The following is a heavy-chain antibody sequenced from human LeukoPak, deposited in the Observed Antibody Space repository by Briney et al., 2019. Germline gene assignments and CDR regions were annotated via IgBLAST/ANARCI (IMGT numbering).Heavy chain of an antibody. J-gene: IGHJ4*02. Sequence: SETLSLTCAVYGGSFSGYYWSWIRQPPGKGLEWIGGINHSGSTNYNPSLKSRVTISVDTSKNQFSLKLSSVTAADTAVYYCARGLGDVDYWGQGTLVTVSS. D-gene: IGHD2-21*01. V-gene: IGHV4-34*01. CDR3: ARGLGDVDY. CDR2: INHSGST. CDR1: GGSFSGYY.